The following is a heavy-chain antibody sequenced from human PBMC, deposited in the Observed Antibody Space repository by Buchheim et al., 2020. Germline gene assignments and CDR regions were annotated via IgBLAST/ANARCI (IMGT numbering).Heavy chain of an antibody. D-gene: IGHD3-3*01. CDR1: GYTFSSYA. V-gene: IGHV1-3*01. CDR3: ARDTIYGVVLRGWLDP. CDR2: INAGNGNT. J-gene: IGHJ5*02. Sequence: QVQLVQSGVEVKKPGASVKVSCKASGYTFSSYAIHWVRQAPGQRLEWMGWINAGNGNTNYSQKFQGRVIITRETYATTTYMELSSLTSEDTAVYYCARDTIYGVVLRGWLDPWGQGTL.